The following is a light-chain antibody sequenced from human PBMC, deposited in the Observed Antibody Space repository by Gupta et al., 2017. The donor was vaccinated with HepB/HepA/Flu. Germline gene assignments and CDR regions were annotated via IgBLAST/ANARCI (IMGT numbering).Light chain of an antibody. CDR3: QSYDSSLHTYV. V-gene: IGLV1-40*01. CDR2: ANN. J-gene: IGLJ1*01. Sequence: QSVLTQPPSVYGAPGTSVPISCPGRSSNIGEGHHVHWYHQRPGRAPKLLLYANNRRPSGVPDRFSGSKSGTSASLAITGLQAEDESEYYGQSYDSSLHTYVFGSGTKGTVL. CDR1: SSNIGEGHH.